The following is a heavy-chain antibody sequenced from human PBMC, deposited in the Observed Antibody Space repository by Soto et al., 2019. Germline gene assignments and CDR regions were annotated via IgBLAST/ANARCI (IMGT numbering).Heavy chain of an antibody. Sequence: EVQLLESGGGLVQPGGSLRLSCAASGFTFSSYAMSWVRQAPGKGLEWVTAINGGSTTYYADSVKGRFSISRDNSKNTLYLKMNILRAEDTAVYYCAKDKDWSGVYGMDVWGQGTTVTVSS. CDR3: AKDKDWSGVYGMDV. V-gene: IGHV3-23*01. CDR1: GFTFSSYA. CDR2: INGGSTT. D-gene: IGHD3-3*01. J-gene: IGHJ6*02.